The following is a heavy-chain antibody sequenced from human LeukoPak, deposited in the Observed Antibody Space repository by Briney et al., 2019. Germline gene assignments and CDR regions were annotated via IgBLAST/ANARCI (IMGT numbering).Heavy chain of an antibody. Sequence: GRSLRLSCAAAAFTFSSYWMHWVSHAPGKGMGWVSRINRDGSSTSYADSVKGRFTISRDNAKNTLYLQMNSLRAEDTAVYYCARGCRGYSYGCYYWGQGTLVTVSS. V-gene: IGHV3-74*01. CDR1: AFTFSSYW. D-gene: IGHD5-18*01. CDR2: INRDGSST. CDR3: ARGCRGYSYGCYY. J-gene: IGHJ4*02.